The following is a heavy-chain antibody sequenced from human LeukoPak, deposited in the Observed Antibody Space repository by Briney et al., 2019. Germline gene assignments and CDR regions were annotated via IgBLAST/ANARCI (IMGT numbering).Heavy chain of an antibody. CDR1: GYTLTSYA. D-gene: IGHD6-13*01. CDR2: MNPNSGNT. V-gene: IGHV1-8*03. Sequence: ASVKVSCKASGYTLTSYAMNWVRQAPGQGLEWMGWMNPNSGNTGYAQKFQGRVTITRNTSISTAYMELSSLRSEDTAVYYCARGVIAAAGDYYYYYMDVWGKGTTVTVSS. J-gene: IGHJ6*03. CDR3: ARGVIAAAGDYYYYYMDV.